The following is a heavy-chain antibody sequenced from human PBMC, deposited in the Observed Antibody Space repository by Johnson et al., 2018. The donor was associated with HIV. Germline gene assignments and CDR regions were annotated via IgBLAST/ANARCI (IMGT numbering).Heavy chain of an antibody. D-gene: IGHD2-8*02. CDR2: ISWNSGSI. CDR3: AKDIAPDCTGGVCYHAFDI. Sequence: VQLVESGGGLVQPGRSLRLSCAASGFTFDDYAMHWVRQAPGKGLEWVSGISWNSGSIGYANSVKGRFTISRDNAKNSLYLQMNSLRAEDTALYYLAKDIAPDCTGGVCYHAFDIWGQGTMVTVSS. V-gene: IGHV3-9*01. J-gene: IGHJ3*02. CDR1: GFTFDDYA.